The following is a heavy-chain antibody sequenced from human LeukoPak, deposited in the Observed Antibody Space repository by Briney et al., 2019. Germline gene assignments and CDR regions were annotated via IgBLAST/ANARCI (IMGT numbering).Heavy chain of an antibody. CDR3: ARRSTMTTIDY. CDR1: GYRFTINW. V-gene: IGHV5-51*01. Sequence: GESLKISCQASGYRFTINWIGWVRQMPGKGLEWMGIIYPGDSDTKYSPSFQGQVTISADKSISTTYLQWSSLKASDTAMYYCARRSTMTTIDYWGQGTLVTVSS. D-gene: IGHD4-17*01. CDR2: IYPGDSDT. J-gene: IGHJ4*02.